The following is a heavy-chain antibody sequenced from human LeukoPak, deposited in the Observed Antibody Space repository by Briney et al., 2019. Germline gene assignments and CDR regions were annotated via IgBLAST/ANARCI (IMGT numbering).Heavy chain of an antibody. CDR3: AGGSSGYPRYFDY. CDR2: INAGNGNT. V-gene: IGHV1-3*01. D-gene: IGHD3-22*01. J-gene: IGHJ4*02. Sequence: ASVKVSCKASGYTFTNYAMHWVRQAPGQRLEWMGWINAGNGNTKYSQKFQGRVTITRDTSASTAYMELSSLRSEDTAVYYCAGGSSGYPRYFDYWGQGTLVTVSS. CDR1: GYTFTNYA.